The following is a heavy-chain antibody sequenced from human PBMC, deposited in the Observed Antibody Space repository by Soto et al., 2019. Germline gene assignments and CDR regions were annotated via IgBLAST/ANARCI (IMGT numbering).Heavy chain of an antibody. J-gene: IGHJ4*02. CDR3: ARADYIWGSYRYFDY. V-gene: IGHV1-18*01. CDR1: GYTFTSYG. Sequence: GASVKVSCKASGYTFTSYGISWVRQAPGQGLEWMGWISAYNGNTNYAQKLQGRVTMTTDTSTSTAYMELRSLRSDDTAVYYCARADYIWGSYRYFDYWGQGTLVTVSS. CDR2: ISAYNGNT. D-gene: IGHD3-16*02.